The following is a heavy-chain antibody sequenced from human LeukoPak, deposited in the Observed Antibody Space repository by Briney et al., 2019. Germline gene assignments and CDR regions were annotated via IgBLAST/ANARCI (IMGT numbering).Heavy chain of an antibody. D-gene: IGHD2-2*01. CDR3: ARVRTRLYCSSTSCRYWYFDL. CDR2: IYYSGST. V-gene: IGHV4-59*01. J-gene: IGHJ2*01. CDR1: GGSISSYY. Sequence: SETLSLTCTVSGGSISSYYWSWIRQPPGKGLEWIGYIYYSGSTNYNPSLKSRVTISVDTSKNQFALKLSSVTAADTAVYYCARVRTRLYCSSTSCRYWYFDLWGRGTLVTVSS.